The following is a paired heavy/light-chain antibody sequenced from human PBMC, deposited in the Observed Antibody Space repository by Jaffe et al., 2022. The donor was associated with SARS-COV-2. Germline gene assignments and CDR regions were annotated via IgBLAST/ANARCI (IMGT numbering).Heavy chain of an antibody. J-gene: IGHJ4*02. V-gene: IGHV3-66*02. CDR2: IYSGVTT. CDR1: GLTVSSNY. CDR3: ARGDRSGSPIPVYFGY. Sequence: EVQLVESGGGLVQPGGSLRLSCAASGLTVSSNYMSWVRQAPGKGLEWVSVIYSGVTTHYADSVRGRFTISRDNSKNTLYLQMNSLRGEDTAVYYCARGDRSGSPIPVYFGYWGQGALVTVSS. D-gene: IGHD3-10*01.
Light chain of an antibody. CDR1: QGISTW. V-gene: IGKV1-12*01. CDR2: AAS. J-gene: IGKJ2*01. Sequence: DIQMTQSPSSVSASVGDRVIITCRASQGISTWLAWYQQKPGKAPKLLIYAASSLQSGVPSRFSGSGSGTDFTLTISSLQPEDFATYYCQQANSFPVTFGQGTKLEIK. CDR3: QQANSFPVT.